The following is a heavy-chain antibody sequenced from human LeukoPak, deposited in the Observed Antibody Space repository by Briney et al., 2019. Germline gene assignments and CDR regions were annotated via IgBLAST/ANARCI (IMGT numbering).Heavy chain of an antibody. CDR2: ISSSSNYI. CDR3: ARVVSVAWSERRPGYYYVDV. CDR1: GFTFSSYT. Sequence: GGSLRLSCAASGFTFSSYTMNWVRQAPGKGLEWVSSISSSSNYIYCANSVKGRFTISRDNAKNSLYLQMNSLRAEDTAVYYCARVVSVAWSERRPGYYYVDVWGKGTTVTVSS. D-gene: IGHD1-1*01. J-gene: IGHJ6*03. V-gene: IGHV3-21*06.